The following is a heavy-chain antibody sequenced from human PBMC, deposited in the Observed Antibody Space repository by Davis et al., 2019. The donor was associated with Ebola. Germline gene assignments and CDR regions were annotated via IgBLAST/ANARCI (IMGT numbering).Heavy chain of an antibody. D-gene: IGHD3-16*01. CDR2: ISESGDTT. CDR1: GFVFSSSA. J-gene: IGHJ6*04. Sequence: GESLKISCVSSGFVFSSSAMTWVRQAPGKGLEWVAGISESGDTTLYRDSVKGRFTISRDNAKNSLYLQMNSLRDEDTAVYYCARDRRGLSYYYYYGMDVWGKGTTVTVSS. V-gene: IGHV3-23*01. CDR3: ARDRRGLSYYYYYGMDV.